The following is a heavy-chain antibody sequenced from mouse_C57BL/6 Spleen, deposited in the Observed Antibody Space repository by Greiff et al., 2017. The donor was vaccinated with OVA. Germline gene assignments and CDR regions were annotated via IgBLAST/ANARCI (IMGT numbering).Heavy chain of an antibody. CDR1: GFTFSDYG. Sequence: EVKVVESGGGLVKPGGSLKLSCAASGFTFSDYGMHWVRQAPEKGLEWVAYISSGSSTIYYADTVKGRFTISRDNAKNTLFLQMTSLRSEDTAMYYCARNGYYEYFDVWGTGTTVTVSS. D-gene: IGHD2-3*01. V-gene: IGHV5-17*01. CDR3: ARNGYYEYFDV. J-gene: IGHJ1*03. CDR2: ISSGSSTI.